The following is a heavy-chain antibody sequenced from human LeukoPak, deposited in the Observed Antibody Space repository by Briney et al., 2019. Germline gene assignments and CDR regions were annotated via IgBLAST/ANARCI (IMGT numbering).Heavy chain of an antibody. V-gene: IGHV4-39*02. CDR3: ASDQYDSSGYNHQIQH. CDR2: IYYSGNT. Sequence: SETLSLTCSVSADSISRSSYFWGWIRQPPGTGLEWIANIYYSGNTFYNPSLKSRVTISLDRSKHQFSLELRSVTAADTAVYYCASDQYDSSGYNHQIQHWGQGTLVTVSS. CDR1: ADSISRSSYF. J-gene: IGHJ1*01. D-gene: IGHD3-22*01.